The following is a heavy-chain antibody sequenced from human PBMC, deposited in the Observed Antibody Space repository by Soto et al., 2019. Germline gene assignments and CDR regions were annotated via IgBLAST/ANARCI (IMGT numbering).Heavy chain of an antibody. J-gene: IGHJ4*02. CDR1: GGSISSGGYY. CDR2: IYYSGST. Sequence: SETLSLTCTVSGGSISSGGYYWNWIRQHTGKGLEWIGYIYYSGSTYYNPSLKSRVTISVDTSKNQFSLKLSSVTAADTAMYYCARAAYYYDSSGYYPGDYWGQGSLVTVSS. V-gene: IGHV4-31*03. D-gene: IGHD3-22*01. CDR3: ARAAYYYDSSGYYPGDY.